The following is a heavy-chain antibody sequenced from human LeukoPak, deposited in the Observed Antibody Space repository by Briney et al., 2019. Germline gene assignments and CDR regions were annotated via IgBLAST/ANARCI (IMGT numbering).Heavy chain of an antibody. Sequence: GGSLRLSCAASGFTFSSYGMHWVRQAPGKGLEWVANIKQDGSEKYYVDSVKGRFTISRDNAKNSLYLQMNSLRAEDTAVYYCARAGTTVTSKPSFDYWGQGTLVTVSS. J-gene: IGHJ4*02. V-gene: IGHV3-7*01. CDR2: IKQDGSEK. CDR1: GFTFSSYG. CDR3: ARAGTTVTSKPSFDY. D-gene: IGHD4-17*01.